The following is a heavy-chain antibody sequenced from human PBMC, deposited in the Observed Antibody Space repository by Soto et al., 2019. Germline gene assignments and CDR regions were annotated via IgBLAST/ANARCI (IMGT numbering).Heavy chain of an antibody. CDR3: AKVVCTSNCYDY. V-gene: IGHV3-23*01. Sequence: EVQLLESGGGLIQPGGSLRLSCTASGFTFSSYAMSWVRQAPGKGLEWVSSINGGGGTTNYADSVKGRFTISRDNSKHTLYLQMNSLRAEDTAVYFCAKVVCTSNCYDYWGQGTLVTVSS. D-gene: IGHD2-8*01. J-gene: IGHJ4*02. CDR2: INGGGGTT. CDR1: GFTFSSYA.